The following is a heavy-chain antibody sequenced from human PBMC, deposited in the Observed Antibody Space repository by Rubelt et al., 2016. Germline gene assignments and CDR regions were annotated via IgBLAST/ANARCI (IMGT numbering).Heavy chain of an antibody. CDR3: VRQDTIWRGDY. CDR2: IYYRGTT. CDR1: GGSISSGVYY. D-gene: IGHD3-3*01. J-gene: IGHJ4*02. Sequence: QVQLQQWGAGLLKPSETLSLTCTVSGGSISSGVYYWAWVRQPPGKGLEWIGSIYYRGTTYYSGSLKSRVTISIDRSKNQVSLMVTSVTAADTALYYCVRQDTIWRGDYWGQGTLVAVSS. V-gene: IGHV4-39*01.